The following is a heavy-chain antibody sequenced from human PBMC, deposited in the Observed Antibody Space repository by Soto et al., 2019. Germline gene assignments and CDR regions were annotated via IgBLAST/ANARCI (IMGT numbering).Heavy chain of an antibody. J-gene: IGHJ6*02. CDR3: ASPHRGDSPTSGSLDL. CDR1: GYSFSEYA. V-gene: IGHV1-3*04. CDR2: INTGDGDA. Sequence: VASVKVSCKASGYSFSEYAMHWVRQAPGQGLEWVGWINTGDGDAKCSQKFQGRVTLSRDTFAPTAYMELSSLTSEDTAVYYCASPHRGDSPTSGSLDLWGQGTTVTVSS. D-gene: IGHD3-10*01.